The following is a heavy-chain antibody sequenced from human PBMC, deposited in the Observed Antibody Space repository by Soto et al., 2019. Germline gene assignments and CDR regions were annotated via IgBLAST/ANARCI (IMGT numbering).Heavy chain of an antibody. J-gene: IGHJ5*02. CDR2: INAYNGNT. CDR1: GYTFTSYG. Sequence: QVQLVQSGAEVKKPGASVKVCCKASGYTFTSYGISWVRQAPGQGLERMGSINAYNGNTNYAQRLQGRVTMTTDSSTSTAYMELRTLRSDDTAVYYCARVLPPFDPWGHGTLVTVSS. V-gene: IGHV1-18*01. CDR3: ARVLPPFDP.